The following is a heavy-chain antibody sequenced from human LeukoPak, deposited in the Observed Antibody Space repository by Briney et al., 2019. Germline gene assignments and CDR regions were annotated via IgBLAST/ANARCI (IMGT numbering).Heavy chain of an antibody. J-gene: IGHJ3*02. V-gene: IGHV4-59*08. D-gene: IGHD4-23*01. CDR1: GGSISGYY. CDR2: IYYSGTT. CDR3: ARHYYGGSGAFDI. Sequence: SETLSLTCTVSGGSISGYYWRWVRQPPGKGLEWIGYIYYSGTTYYNPSLRSRVTMSVDMSKNQFSLKLSSVTAADTAVYYCARHYYGGSGAFDIWGQGTMVTVSS.